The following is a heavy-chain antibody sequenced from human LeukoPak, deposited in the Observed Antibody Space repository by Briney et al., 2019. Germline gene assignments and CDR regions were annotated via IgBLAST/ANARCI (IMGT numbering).Heavy chain of an antibody. CDR3: ATEYRGYFDY. CDR1: GYTFTSYD. J-gene: IGHJ4*02. Sequence: ASVKVSCKASGYTFTSYDINWVRQATGQGLEWMGWMNPNSGNTSYARKFQGRVTMTRNDSISTAYMELSSLRSEETAVYYCATEYRGYFDYWGQGSLVTVSS. V-gene: IGHV1-8*01. D-gene: IGHD2-2*01. CDR2: MNPNSGNT.